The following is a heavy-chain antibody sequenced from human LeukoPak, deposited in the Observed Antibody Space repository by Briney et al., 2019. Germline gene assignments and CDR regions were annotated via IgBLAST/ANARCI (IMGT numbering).Heavy chain of an antibody. CDR2: ISDGGGS. J-gene: IGHJ4*02. CDR1: GGSIRKYY. D-gene: IGHD3-16*01. Sequence: SETLSLTCTVSGGSIRKYYWTWIRQPPGKGREWIGYISDGGGSNYNPSLKSRVTISVDTSKNQFSLKLSSVTAADTAVYYCARSGGVWYFDYWGQGTLVTVSS. V-gene: IGHV4-59*01. CDR3: ARSGGVWYFDY.